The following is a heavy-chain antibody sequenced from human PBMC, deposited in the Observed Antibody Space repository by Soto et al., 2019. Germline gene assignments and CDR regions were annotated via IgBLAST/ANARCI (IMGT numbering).Heavy chain of an antibody. V-gene: IGHV4-39*02. CDR2: IYYSGST. CDR1: GGSISSSSYY. Sequence: LSLTCTVSGGSISSSSYYWGWIRQPPGKGLEWIGSIYYSGSTYYNPSLKSRVTISVDTSKNQFSLKLSSVTPEDTAVYYCARDLGDGMDVWGQGTTVTVSS. CDR3: ARDLGDGMDV. J-gene: IGHJ6*02.